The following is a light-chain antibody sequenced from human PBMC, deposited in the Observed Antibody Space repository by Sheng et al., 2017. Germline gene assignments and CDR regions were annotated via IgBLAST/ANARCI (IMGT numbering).Light chain of an antibody. J-gene: IGLJ7*01. Sequence: SYELTQPPSVSVSPGQTARITCSGDALPKKYAYWYQQKSGQAPVLVIYEDSKRPSGIPERFSGSSSGTMATLTISGAQVEDEADHYCYSTDSSGNRAVFGGGTQLTVL. CDR1: ALPKKY. CDR3: YSTDSSGNRAV. V-gene: IGLV3-10*01. CDR2: EDS.